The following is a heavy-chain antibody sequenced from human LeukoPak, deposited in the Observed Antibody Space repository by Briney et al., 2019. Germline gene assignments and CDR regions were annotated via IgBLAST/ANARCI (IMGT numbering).Heavy chain of an antibody. J-gene: IGHJ4*02. CDR3: ARHPIPPPLTYSGSYPPQSGFDY. D-gene: IGHD1-26*01. CDR1: GYSFTSYW. Sequence: ASVKVSCKGSGYSFTSYWIGWVRQMPGKGLEWMGIIYPGDSDTRYSPSFQGQVTISADKSISTAYLQWSSLKASDTAMYYCARHPIPPPLTYSGSYPPQSGFDYWGQGTLVTVSS. CDR2: IYPGDSDT. V-gene: IGHV5-51*01.